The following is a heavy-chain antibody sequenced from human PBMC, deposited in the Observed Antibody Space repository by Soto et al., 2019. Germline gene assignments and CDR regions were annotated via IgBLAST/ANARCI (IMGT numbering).Heavy chain of an antibody. J-gene: IGHJ4*02. CDR3: ARGIGYYFDS. CDR1: GGSISSSTFF. Sequence: PPETLSLTCTVSGGSISSSTFFWGWIRQPPGKGLEWIGNVHYRGSTYYNASLTSRVTISVDTSKNQFSLKLSSVTAADSAVYSCARGIGYYFDSWGQGTLVTVSS. D-gene: IGHD5-12*01. V-gene: IGHV4-39*01. CDR2: VHYRGST.